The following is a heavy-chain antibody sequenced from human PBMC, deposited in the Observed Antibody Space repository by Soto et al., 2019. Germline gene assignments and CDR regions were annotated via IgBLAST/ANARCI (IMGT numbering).Heavy chain of an antibody. V-gene: IGHV1-46*01. CDR2: INPSGGST. Sequence: GASVKVSCKASGYTFTSYYMHWVRQAPGQGLEWMGIINPSGGSTSYAQKLQGRVTMTRDTSTSTVYMELSSLRSEDTAVYYCARAYLCSSTSCYRLDPWGQGTLVTVSS. CDR1: GYTFTSYY. CDR3: ARAYLCSSTSCYRLDP. J-gene: IGHJ5*02. D-gene: IGHD2-2*02.